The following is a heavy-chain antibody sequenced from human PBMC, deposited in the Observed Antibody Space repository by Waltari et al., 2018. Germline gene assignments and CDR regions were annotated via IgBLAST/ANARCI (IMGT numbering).Heavy chain of an antibody. J-gene: IGHJ6*02. Sequence: EVQLVESGGVVVQPGGSLRLSCAASGFTLADYAMHWVRQAPGKGLEWVSLISWDGDSTYYADSVKGRFTISRDNSKNSLYLQMNSLRAEDTALYYCARVATILDYYYYGMDVWGQGTTVTVSS. CDR3: ARVATILDYYYYGMDV. D-gene: IGHD5-12*01. CDR1: GFTLADYA. CDR2: ISWDGDST. V-gene: IGHV3-43D*04.